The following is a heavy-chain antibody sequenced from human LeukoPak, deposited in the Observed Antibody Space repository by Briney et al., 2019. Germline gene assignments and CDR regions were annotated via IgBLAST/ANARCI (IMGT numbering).Heavy chain of an antibody. D-gene: IGHD6-13*01. CDR1: GFTFSSYE. CDR3: AREEQQLADY. CDR2: ISSSGSTI. Sequence: PGGALRLSCAASGFTFSSYEMNWVRQAPGKGLEWVSYISSSGSTIYYADSVKGRFTISRDNAKNSLYLQMNSLRAEDTAVYYCAREEQQLADYWGQGTLVTVPS. V-gene: IGHV3-48*03. J-gene: IGHJ4*02.